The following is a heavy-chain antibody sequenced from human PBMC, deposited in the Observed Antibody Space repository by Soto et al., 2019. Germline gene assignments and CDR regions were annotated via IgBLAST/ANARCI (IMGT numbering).Heavy chain of an antibody. CDR2: VFWDGGE. CDR3: TQVYGSGSWGWYLHS. J-gene: IGHJ4*02. Sequence: QITLRESGPSLVKPTDTLPLTCTFSGFSLTPTGVGVGWIRQPPGKALEWLAVVFWDGGERYSPSLKSRVTITQDTSKGQVVLKMTNMAPADTATYYCTQVYGSGSWGWYLHSWGQGTRVTVSS. D-gene: IGHD1-26*01. CDR1: GFSLTPTGVG. V-gene: IGHV2-5*02.